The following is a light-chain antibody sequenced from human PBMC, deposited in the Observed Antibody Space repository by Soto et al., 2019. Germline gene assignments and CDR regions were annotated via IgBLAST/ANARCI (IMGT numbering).Light chain of an antibody. CDR3: AAWDDSLNGVV. J-gene: IGLJ2*01. CDR1: ISNIGGNT. Sequence: QSVLTQPPSASGTPGQRVTISCSGSISNIGGNTVNWYQQLPGTAPKLLMYTNNQRPSGVPDRFSGSKSGTSASLAISGLQSEDEADYYSAAWDDSLNGVVFGGGTKLTVL. CDR2: TNN. V-gene: IGLV1-44*01.